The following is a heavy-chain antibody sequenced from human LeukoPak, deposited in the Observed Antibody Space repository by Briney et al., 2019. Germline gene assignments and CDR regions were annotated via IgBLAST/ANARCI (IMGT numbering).Heavy chain of an antibody. J-gene: IGHJ4*02. D-gene: IGHD3-9*01. CDR3: ASVPVYYDILTGYYDTTFDY. CDR2: INHSGST. V-gene: IGHV4-34*01. CDR1: GGSFSGYY. Sequence: PSETLSLTCAVYGGSFSGYYWSWIRQPRGKGLEWIGEINHSGSTNYNPSLKSRVTISVDTSKNQFSLKLSSVTAADTAVYYCASVPVYYDILTGYYDTTFDYWGQGTLVTVSS.